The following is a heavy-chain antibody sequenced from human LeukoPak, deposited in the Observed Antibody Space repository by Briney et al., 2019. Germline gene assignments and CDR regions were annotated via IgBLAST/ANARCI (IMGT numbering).Heavy chain of an antibody. CDR1: GVTFSDYY. CDR3: ARDRDSAVYMDV. Sequence: GGSLRLSCAASGVTFSDYYMSWIRQAPGEGLEWVSYISSSGSTIYYADSVKGRFTISRDNAKTSLYLQMNSLRAEDTAVYYCARDRDSAVYMDVWGKGTTVTVSS. D-gene: IGHD5-24*01. V-gene: IGHV3-11*01. CDR2: ISSSGSTI. J-gene: IGHJ6*03.